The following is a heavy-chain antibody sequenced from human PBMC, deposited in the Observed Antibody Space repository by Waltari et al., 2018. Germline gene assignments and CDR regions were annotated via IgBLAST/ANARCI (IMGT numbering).Heavy chain of an antibody. CDR1: GAPIPNYY. CDR2: VFTDGKT. J-gene: IGHJ3*01. CDR3: ARAQEGHDAFDF. Sequence: QVQLQESGPGLVKPSETLSLTCSVSGAPIPNYYWLWIRQPAGRGLEWIGRVFTDGKTHYAASLRSRVTMSMDTSKDQFSLKLTSVTAADTALYYCARAQEGHDAFDFWGQGTMVTVSS. V-gene: IGHV4-4*07.